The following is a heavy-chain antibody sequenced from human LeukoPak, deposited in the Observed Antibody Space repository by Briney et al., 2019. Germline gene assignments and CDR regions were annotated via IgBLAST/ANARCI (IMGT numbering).Heavy chain of an antibody. D-gene: IGHD2-2*01. Sequence: ASVKVSCKASGYTFTDYYIHWVRQAPGQGLEWMAWINPDSGGTYYAQNFHDRITLTRDTSISTAYMELSRLRSDDTAIYYCARANALYCSSTSCLFDYWGQGTLVTVSS. CDR3: ARANALYCSSTSCLFDY. CDR1: GYTFTDYY. J-gene: IGHJ4*02. V-gene: IGHV1-2*02. CDR2: INPDSGGT.